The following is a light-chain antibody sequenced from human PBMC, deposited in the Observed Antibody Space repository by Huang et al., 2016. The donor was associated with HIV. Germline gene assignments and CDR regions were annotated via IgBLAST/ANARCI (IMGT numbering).Light chain of an antibody. Sequence: DVVMTQSPLSLPVPPGEPASISRRSSQSLRHRNGLNYLDWYLQKPWQSPQLLIHLGSSRAAGVPDRFSGGGSGTDFSLNISRVEAEDAGIYYCMEALQTPYTFGQGTKLEIK. V-gene: IGKV2-28*01. CDR3: MEALQTPYT. J-gene: IGKJ2*01. CDR2: LGS. CDR1: QSLRHRNGLNY.